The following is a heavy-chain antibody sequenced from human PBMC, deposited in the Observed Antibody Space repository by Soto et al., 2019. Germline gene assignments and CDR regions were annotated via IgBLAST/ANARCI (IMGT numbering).Heavy chain of an antibody. CDR3: ARAGGLAQRDSSGYYYGDSDFDI. J-gene: IGHJ3*02. CDR1: GVTFSSYA. D-gene: IGHD3-22*01. V-gene: IGHV1-69*13. CDR2: IIPIFCTA. Sequence: ASVMVSCKACGVTFSSYAISWVRQAPGQGLEWMGGIIPIFCTANYAQKFQGRVTITADESTNTAYMELSSLRSEDTAVYYCARAGGLAQRDSSGYYYGDSDFDIWGQGTMVTVSS.